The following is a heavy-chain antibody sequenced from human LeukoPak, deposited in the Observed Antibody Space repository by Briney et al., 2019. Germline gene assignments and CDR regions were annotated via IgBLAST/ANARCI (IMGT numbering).Heavy chain of an antibody. J-gene: IGHJ4*02. CDR2: ISDDGSKK. CDR3: ARDHVVVPAAMAGGGWRSYYFDY. V-gene: IGHV3-30-3*01. CDR1: GFTFSSYA. Sequence: PGGTLRLSCAASGFTFSSYAMHWVRQAPGKGLEWVAVISDDGSKKYYADSVKGRFTISRDNSKNTLYLQMNSLRAQDTAVYYCARDHVVVPAAMAGGGWRSYYFDYWGQGTLVTVSS. D-gene: IGHD2-2*01.